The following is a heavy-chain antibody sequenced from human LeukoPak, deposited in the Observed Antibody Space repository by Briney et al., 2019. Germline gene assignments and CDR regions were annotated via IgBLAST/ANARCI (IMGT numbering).Heavy chain of an antibody. CDR3: ARRPIVGATSWFDP. D-gene: IGHD1-26*01. V-gene: IGHV1-18*01. J-gene: IGHJ5*02. CDR1: GYTFTSYG. Sequence: GASVKVSCKASGYTFTSYGISWVRQAPGQGLEWMGWISAYNGSTNYAQKLQGRVTMTTDTSTSTAHMELRSLRSDDTAVYYCARRPIVGATSWFDPWGQGTLVTVSS. CDR2: ISAYNGST.